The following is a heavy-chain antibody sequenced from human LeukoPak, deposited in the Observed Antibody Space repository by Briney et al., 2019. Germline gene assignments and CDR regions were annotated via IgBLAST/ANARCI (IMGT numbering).Heavy chain of an antibody. V-gene: IGHV3-30-3*01. CDR2: ISYDGSNK. D-gene: IGHD3-16*02. CDR1: GFTFSSYA. J-gene: IGHJ4*02. Sequence: GGSLRLSCAASGFTFSSYAMHWVRQAPGKGLEWVAVISYDGSNKYYADSVKGRFTISRDNSKNTLYLQMNSLRAEDTAVYYCAREGPLGKYYFDYWGQGTLVTVSS. CDR3: AREGPLGKYYFDY.